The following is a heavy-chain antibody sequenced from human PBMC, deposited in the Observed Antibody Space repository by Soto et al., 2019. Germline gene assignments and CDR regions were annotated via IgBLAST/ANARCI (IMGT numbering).Heavy chain of an antibody. CDR2: IYYSGRT. D-gene: IGHD3-16*01. CDR1: GGSISDYQ. J-gene: IGHJ4*02. Sequence: QVQLQESGPGLAKPSETLSLTCSISGGSISDYQWNWIRQPPGKGLEWIGYIYYSGRTNYDPALKSRLTISLDTSTKQFSLRLRSVTAADTAVYYWARMRGLGEISPYLDYWGQGALVTLSS. CDR3: ARMRGLGEISPYLDY. V-gene: IGHV4-59*01.